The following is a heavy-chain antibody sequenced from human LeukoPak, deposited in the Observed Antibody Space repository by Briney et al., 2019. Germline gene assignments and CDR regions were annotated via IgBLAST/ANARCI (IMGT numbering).Heavy chain of an antibody. D-gene: IGHD5-18*01. V-gene: IGHV4-59*01. CDR1: GGSISSYY. J-gene: IGHJ4*02. CDR2: IYYSGST. CDR3: AKDGPLDVQLWPLRALYFDY. Sequence: SETLSLTCTVSGGSISSYYWSWIRQPPGKGLEWIGYIYYSGSTNYNPSLKSRVTISVDTSKNQFSLKLSSVTAADTAVYYCAKDGPLDVQLWPLRALYFDYWGQGTLVTVSS.